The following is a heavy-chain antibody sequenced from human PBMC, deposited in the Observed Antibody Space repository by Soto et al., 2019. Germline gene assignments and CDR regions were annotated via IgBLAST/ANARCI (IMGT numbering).Heavy chain of an antibody. Sequence: QLQLQESGSGLVKPSQTLSLTCAVSGGSISSGGYSWSWIRQPPGKGLEWIGYIYHSGSTYYNPSPXSXXTISVARSKIQFSLKLSSVTAADTAVYYCARIPSPWGQGTLVTVSS. J-gene: IGHJ5*02. CDR3: ARIPSP. CDR2: IYHSGST. V-gene: IGHV4-30-2*01. D-gene: IGHD2-21*01. CDR1: GGSISSGGYS.